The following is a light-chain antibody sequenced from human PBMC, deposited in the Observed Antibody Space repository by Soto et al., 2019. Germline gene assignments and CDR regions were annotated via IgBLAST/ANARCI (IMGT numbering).Light chain of an antibody. CDR1: QTVSNNY. V-gene: IGKV3-11*01. J-gene: IGKJ1*01. CDR3: QQRSNWPRT. CDR2: DAS. Sequence: EIVLTQSPGTLSLSPGDRATLSCRASQTVSNNYLAWYQQKPGQAPRLLIYDASNRATGIPARFSGSGSGTDFTLTISSLEPEDFAVYHCQQRSNWPRTFGQGTKVDIK.